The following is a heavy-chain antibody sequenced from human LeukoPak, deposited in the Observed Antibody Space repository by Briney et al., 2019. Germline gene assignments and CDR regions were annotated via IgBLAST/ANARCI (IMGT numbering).Heavy chain of an antibody. Sequence: ASVKVSCKASGYTFTSFYIYWVRQAPGQGLEWMAWISAYSGNTNYAQKLQGRVSVTTDTSTSTAYMELRSLTSDDTAIYYCARVEEVRGGITSFDYWGQGTLVTVSS. CDR3: ARVEEVRGGITSFDY. CDR2: ISAYSGNT. CDR1: GYTFTSFY. J-gene: IGHJ4*02. V-gene: IGHV1-18*04. D-gene: IGHD3-10*01.